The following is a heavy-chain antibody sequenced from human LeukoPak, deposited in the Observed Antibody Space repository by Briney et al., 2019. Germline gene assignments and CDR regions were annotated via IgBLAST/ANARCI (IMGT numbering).Heavy chain of an antibody. CDR2: ISSNGGST. J-gene: IGHJ4*02. V-gene: IGHV3-64D*06. D-gene: IGHD6-13*01. CDR1: GFTFSSYA. CDR3: VNRYSSSWYVY. Sequence: GGSLRLSCSASGFTFSSYAMHWVCQAPGKGLEYVSAISSNGGSTYYADSVKGRFTISRDNSKNTLYLQMSSLRAEDTAVYYCVNRYSSSWYVYWGQGTLVTVSS.